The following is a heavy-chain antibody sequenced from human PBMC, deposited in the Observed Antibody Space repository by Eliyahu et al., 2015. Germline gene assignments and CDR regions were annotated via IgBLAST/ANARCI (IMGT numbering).Heavy chain of an antibody. Sequence: EVQLLESGGGLVQPGGSLRLSCAASGFTFSSYAMSWVRQAPGKGLEWVSAISGSGGSTYYADSVKGRFTISRDNSKNTLYLQMNSLRAEDTAVYYCAAHYYDSSGYYNKGYFDYWGQGTLVTVSS. V-gene: IGHV3-23*01. D-gene: IGHD3-22*01. J-gene: IGHJ4*02. CDR1: GFTFSSYA. CDR2: ISGSGGST. CDR3: AAHYYDSSGYYNKGYFDY.